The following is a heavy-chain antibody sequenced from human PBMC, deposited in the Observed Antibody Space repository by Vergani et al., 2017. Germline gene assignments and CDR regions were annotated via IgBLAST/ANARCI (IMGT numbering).Heavy chain of an antibody. Sequence: QVQLVQSGAEVKKPGASVKVSCMASRYTFTDYYMHWVRQAPGQGLEWMGWINPNTGGTDYAQKFQGRVALTRDTSTSTAYMELCRLRSDDTAVYYCATFNYYDRSGYGVTWGQGTLVTVSS. V-gene: IGHV1-2*02. D-gene: IGHD3-22*01. CDR1: RYTFTDYY. CDR2: INPNTGGT. CDR3: ATFNYYDRSGYGVT. J-gene: IGHJ5*02.